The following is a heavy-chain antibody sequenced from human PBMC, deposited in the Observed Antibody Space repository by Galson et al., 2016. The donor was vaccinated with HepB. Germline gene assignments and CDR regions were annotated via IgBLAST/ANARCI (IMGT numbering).Heavy chain of an antibody. CDR2: ISSSSTYI. Sequence: SLRLSCAASGFIFSKYSMNWVRQAPGKGLEWVSSISSSSTYIRYADSVKGRFTISRDNAKNSLYLQLNSLRAEDTAVYFCARWNYGAYHYYYYMDVWGKGTTVTVSS. D-gene: IGHD3-16*01. CDR1: GFIFSKYS. V-gene: IGHV3-21*01. J-gene: IGHJ6*03. CDR3: ARWNYGAYHYYYYMDV.